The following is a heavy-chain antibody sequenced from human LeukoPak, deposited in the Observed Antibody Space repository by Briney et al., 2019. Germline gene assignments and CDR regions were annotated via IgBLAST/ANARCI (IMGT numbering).Heavy chain of an antibody. D-gene: IGHD6-13*01. J-gene: IGHJ3*02. CDR2: ISYDGSNK. Sequence: GGSLRLSCAASGFTFSSYAMHWVRQAPGKGLEWVAVISYDGSNKYYADSVKGRLTISRDNSKNTLYLQMNSLRAEDTAVYYCARVWYSSSSSAFDIWGQGTMVTVSS. V-gene: IGHV3-30-3*01. CDR3: ARVWYSSSSSAFDI. CDR1: GFTFSSYA.